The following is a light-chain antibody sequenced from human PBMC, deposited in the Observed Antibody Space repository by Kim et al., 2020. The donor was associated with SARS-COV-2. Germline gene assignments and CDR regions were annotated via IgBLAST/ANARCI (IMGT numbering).Light chain of an antibody. CDR1: QSVSSN. Sequence: SPGERAPLSCRASQSVSSNLAWYRQTPGQAPRLLIYGASTRATGIPARFSGSGSGTEFTLTISSLQSEDFAVYYCQQYNNWPPFTFGPGTKVDIK. CDR3: QQYNNWPPFT. CDR2: GAS. J-gene: IGKJ3*01. V-gene: IGKV3-15*01.